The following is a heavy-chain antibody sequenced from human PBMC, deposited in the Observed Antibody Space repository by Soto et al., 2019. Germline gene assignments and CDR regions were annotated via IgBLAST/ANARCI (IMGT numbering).Heavy chain of an antibody. CDR3: AKDGPSSSWYYGWFDP. Sequence: EVQLLESGGGLVQPGGSLRLSCAASGFTFSSYAMSWVRQAPGKGLEWVSAISGSGGSTYYADSVKGRFTISRDNSKNTLYLQMNSLRAEDTAVYYCAKDGPSSSWYYGWFDPWGQGTLDTVSS. CDR2: ISGSGGST. J-gene: IGHJ5*02. D-gene: IGHD6-13*01. CDR1: GFTFSSYA. V-gene: IGHV3-23*01.